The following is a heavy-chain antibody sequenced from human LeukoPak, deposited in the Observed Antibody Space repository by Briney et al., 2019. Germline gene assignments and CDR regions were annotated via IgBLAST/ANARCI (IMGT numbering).Heavy chain of an antibody. Sequence: GGSLRLSCAASGFTFSDHYMDWVRQAPGKGLEWVGRTRNKANSYITEYAASVKGRFTLSRDDSKNSLYLQMSSLKTEDTAVYYCAKGGALSPWYYFDYWGPGTLVTVSS. D-gene: IGHD3-16*02. V-gene: IGHV3-72*01. CDR3: AKGGALSPWYYFDY. J-gene: IGHJ4*02. CDR2: TRNKANSYIT. CDR1: GFTFSDHY.